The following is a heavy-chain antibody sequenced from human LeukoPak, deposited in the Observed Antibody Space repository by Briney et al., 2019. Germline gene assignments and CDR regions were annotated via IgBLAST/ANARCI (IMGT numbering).Heavy chain of an antibody. Sequence: SETLSLTCTVSGYSISSGYYWGWIRQPPGQGLEWIGSIYHSGSTYYNPSLKSRVTISVDTSKNQFSLKLSSVTAADTAVYYCASNLYSSGWYTDYWGQGTLVTVSS. J-gene: IGHJ4*02. CDR3: ASNLYSSGWYTDY. V-gene: IGHV4-38-2*02. CDR2: IYHSGST. D-gene: IGHD6-19*01. CDR1: GYSISSGYY.